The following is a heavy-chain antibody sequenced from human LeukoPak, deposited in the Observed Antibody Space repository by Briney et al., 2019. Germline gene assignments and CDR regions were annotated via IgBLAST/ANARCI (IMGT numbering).Heavy chain of an antibody. J-gene: IGHJ4*02. D-gene: IGHD6-6*01. CDR1: GYTFTGYY. V-gene: IGHV1-2*02. CDR2: INPNSGGT. CDR3: ARDRWRSSSSNSRGIIDY. Sequence: ASVKVSCKASGYTFTGYYMHWVRQAPGQGLEWMGWINPNSGGTNYAQKFQGRVTMTRDTSISTAYMELSRLRSDDTAVYYCARDRWRSSSSNSRGIIDYWGQGTLVTVSS.